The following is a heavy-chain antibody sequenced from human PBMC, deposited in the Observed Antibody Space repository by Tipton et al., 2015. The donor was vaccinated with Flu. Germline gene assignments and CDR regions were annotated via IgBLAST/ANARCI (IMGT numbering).Heavy chain of an antibody. J-gene: IGHJ4*02. D-gene: IGHD4-23*01. CDR1: GGSTSSSNW. CDR3: ARDRRARTAAGGVD. Sequence: SLRLSCAVSGGSTSSSNWWSWVRQPPGKGLEWIGEIYHSGSTNYNPSLKSRVTISVDKSKNQFSLKLSSVTAADTAVYYCARDRRARTAAGGVDWGQGTLVTVSS. CDR2: IYHSGST. V-gene: IGHV4-4*02.